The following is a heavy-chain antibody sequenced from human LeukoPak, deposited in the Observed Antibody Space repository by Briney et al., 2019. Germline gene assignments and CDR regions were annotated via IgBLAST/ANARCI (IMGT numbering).Heavy chain of an antibody. CDR1: GYTFSSHD. D-gene: IGHD2-2*01. J-gene: IGHJ4*02. Sequence: ASVKVSCKASGYTFSSHDIYWVRQAPGQGLEWMGWMNLNSGDTYYAQNFQGRFSITSDTSKSTAYMDLASLAPEDTAVYFCARVPVPAPRRGLYFDYWGQGTLITVSS. CDR3: ARVPVPAPRRGLYFDY. CDR2: MNLNSGDT. V-gene: IGHV1-8*01.